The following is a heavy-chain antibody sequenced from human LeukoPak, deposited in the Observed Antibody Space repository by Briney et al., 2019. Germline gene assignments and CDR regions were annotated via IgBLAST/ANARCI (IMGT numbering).Heavy chain of an antibody. V-gene: IGHV3-48*01. Sequence: GGSLRLSYAASGFTFSSYSMNWVRQAPGKGLEWVSYISSSSSTIYYADSVKGRFTISRDNAKNSLYLQMNSLRAEDTAVYYCAIVVVPAAFGPWGQGTLVTVSS. CDR2: ISSSSSTI. J-gene: IGHJ5*02. CDR1: GFTFSSYS. CDR3: AIVVVPAAFGP. D-gene: IGHD2-2*01.